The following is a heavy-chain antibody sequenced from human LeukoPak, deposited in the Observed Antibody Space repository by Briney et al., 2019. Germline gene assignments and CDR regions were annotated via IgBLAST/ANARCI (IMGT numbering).Heavy chain of an antibody. CDR1: GFTFSSYW. J-gene: IGHJ6*03. CDR2: IKQDGSDR. D-gene: IGHD2-2*02. Sequence: GGSLRLSCAASGFTFSSYWKSWVRQAPGKGREWVANIKQDGSDRYYMDSVKGRFTISRDNAKNSLYLQMNSLRAEDTAVYYCARRAQYLFYYYYYYMDVWGKGTTVTVSS. CDR3: ARRAQYLFYYYYYYMDV. V-gene: IGHV3-7*01.